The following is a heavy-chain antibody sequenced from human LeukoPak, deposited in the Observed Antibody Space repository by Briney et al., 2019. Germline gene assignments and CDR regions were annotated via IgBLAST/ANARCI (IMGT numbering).Heavy chain of an antibody. V-gene: IGHV4-31*03. D-gene: IGHD3-3*01. J-gene: IGHJ3*02. CDR2: IYYSGST. CDR3: ARDRGAIFGVVMDHDAFDI. Sequence: SQTLSLTCTVSGGSISSGGYYWSWIRQHPGKGLEWLGYIYYSGSTYYNPSLKSRVTISVDTSKNQFSLKLSSVTAADTAVYYCARDRGAIFGVVMDHDAFDIWGQGTMVTVSS. CDR1: GGSISSGGYY.